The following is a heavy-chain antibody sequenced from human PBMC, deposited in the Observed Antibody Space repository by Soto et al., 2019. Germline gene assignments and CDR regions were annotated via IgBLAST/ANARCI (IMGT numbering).Heavy chain of an antibody. CDR2: ISGSGGST. J-gene: IGHJ3*02. CDR1: GFTFSSYA. CDR3: AKDSRSGATQSDDAFDI. Sequence: GGSLRLSCAASGFTFSSYAMSWVRQALGKGLEWVSAISGSGGSTYYADSVKGRFTISRDNSKNTLYLQMNSLRAEDTAVYYCAKDSRSGATQSDDAFDIWGQGTMVTVSS. D-gene: IGHD1-26*01. V-gene: IGHV3-23*01.